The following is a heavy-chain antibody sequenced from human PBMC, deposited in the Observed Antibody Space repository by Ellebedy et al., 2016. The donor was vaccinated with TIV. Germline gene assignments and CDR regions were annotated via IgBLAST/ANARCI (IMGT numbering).Heavy chain of an antibody. CDR3: AKNWGWNYFDY. V-gene: IGHV3-30*02. CDR1: GFTFSSYG. D-gene: IGHD7-27*01. J-gene: IGHJ4*02. Sequence: GGSLRLSCAASGFTFSSYGMHWVRQAPGKGLEWVAVIWYDGSNKYYADSVKGRFTISRDNSKNTLYLQMNSLRAEDTAVYYCAKNWGWNYFDYWGQGTLVTVSS. CDR2: IWYDGSNK.